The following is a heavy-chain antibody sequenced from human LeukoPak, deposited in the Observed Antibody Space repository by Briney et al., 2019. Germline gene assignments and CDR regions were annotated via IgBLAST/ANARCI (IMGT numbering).Heavy chain of an antibody. Sequence: GGSLRLSCAASGFTFSSYWMHWVRQAPGKGLVWVSRVNSDGTGTTYADSVEGRFTISRDNAKNTVYLKMNSLRADDTAIYYCIRTLIVATSPYMDVWGKGTTVTVSS. D-gene: IGHD5-12*01. V-gene: IGHV3-74*01. CDR3: IRTLIVATSPYMDV. J-gene: IGHJ6*03. CDR2: VNSDGTGT. CDR1: GFTFSSYW.